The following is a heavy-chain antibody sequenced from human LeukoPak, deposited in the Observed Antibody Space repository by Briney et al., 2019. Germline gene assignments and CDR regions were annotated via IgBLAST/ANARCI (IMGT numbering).Heavy chain of an antibody. CDR2: IYYSGST. D-gene: IGHD2-2*01. J-gene: IGHJ4*02. CDR1: GGSISSGGYY. CDR3: ARASVYCSSTSCSDY. Sequence: SETLSLTCTVSGGSISSGGYYWSWIRQHPGKGLEWIGYIYYSGSTYYNPPLKSRVTISVDTSKNQFSLKLSSVTAADTAVYYCARASVYCSSTSCSDYWGQGTLVTVSS. V-gene: IGHV4-31*03.